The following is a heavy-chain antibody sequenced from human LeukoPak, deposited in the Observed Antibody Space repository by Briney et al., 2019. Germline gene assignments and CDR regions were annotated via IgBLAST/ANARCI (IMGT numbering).Heavy chain of an antibody. CDR1: GGSISSGGYY. Sequence: SQTLSLTCTVSGGSISSGGYYRSWIRQHPGKGLEWIGYIYYSGSTYYNPSLESRVTISVDTSKNQFSLKLSSVTAADTAVYYCARDSPNGDYGSDYWGQGTLVTVSS. CDR2: IYYSGST. CDR3: ARDSPNGDYGSDY. J-gene: IGHJ4*02. V-gene: IGHV4-31*03. D-gene: IGHD4-17*01.